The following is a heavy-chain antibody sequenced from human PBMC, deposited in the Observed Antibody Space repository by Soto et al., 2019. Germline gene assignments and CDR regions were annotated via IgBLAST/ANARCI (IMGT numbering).Heavy chain of an antibody. Sequence: QVQLQQSGPGLVKPSESLSLTCTVSSGPSSSHNWGWIRQPPGRGLEWIGYVYYTGGTSYNPSLKSRGTISADTSTNHISLTLSSVTAADTAVYYCVRQGIWNLHGLVDVWGQGTTVSVSS. CDR2: VYYTGGT. CDR1: SGPSSSHN. CDR3: VRQGIWNLHGLVDV. V-gene: IGHV4-59*08. J-gene: IGHJ6*02. D-gene: IGHD1-1*01.